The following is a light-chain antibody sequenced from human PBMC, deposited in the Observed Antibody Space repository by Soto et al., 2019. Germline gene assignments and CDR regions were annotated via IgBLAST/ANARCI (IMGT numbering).Light chain of an antibody. CDR3: SSYTSSKTLV. V-gene: IGLV2-14*03. CDR2: DVS. J-gene: IGLJ2*01. CDR1: SSDVGGYNY. Sequence: QSALPQPASVSGAPGQSITISCTGTSSDVGGYNYVSWYQQHPGKAPNLVIYDVSNRPSGVSNRSSGSKSGNTASLTISVLQAEYEADYYCSSYTSSKTLVLGGGTKLPVL.